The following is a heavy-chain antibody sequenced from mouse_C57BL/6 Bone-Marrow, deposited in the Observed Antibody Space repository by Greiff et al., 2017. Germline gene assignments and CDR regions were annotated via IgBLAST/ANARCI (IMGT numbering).Heavy chain of an antibody. J-gene: IGHJ3*02. CDR2: ISDGGSYT. CDR1: GFTFSSYA. D-gene: IGHD5-1*01. CDR3: ARGRKYPRG. Sequence: EVKLVESGGGLVKPGGSLKLSCAASGFTFSSYAMSWVRQTPEKRLEWVATISDGGSYTYYPANVKGRFTISRDNAKNNLYLQMSHLKSEDTAMYYCARGRKYPRGWGQGTLVTVSA. V-gene: IGHV5-4*03.